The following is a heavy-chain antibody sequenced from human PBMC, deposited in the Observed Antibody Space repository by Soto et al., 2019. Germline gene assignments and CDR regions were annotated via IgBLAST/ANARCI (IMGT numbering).Heavy chain of an antibody. D-gene: IGHD2-15*01. CDR3: CRSYSCCFYSGDYDYGMDV. Sequence: GGSLRLSCAASVFTFSSYAMHWVRQAPGKGLEWVATISYDGSNKYYADSVKGRFTISRDNTKNTLYLQINSLRAEDRAVYYCCRSYSCCFYSGDYDYGMDVWGQGTTVTVSS. CDR1: VFTFSSYA. CDR2: ISYDGSNK. J-gene: IGHJ6*02. V-gene: IGHV3-30-3*01.